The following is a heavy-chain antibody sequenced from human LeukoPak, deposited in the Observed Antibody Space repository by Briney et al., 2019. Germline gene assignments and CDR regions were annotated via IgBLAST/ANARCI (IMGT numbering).Heavy chain of an antibody. D-gene: IGHD2-21*02. CDR2: INPSGGST. V-gene: IGHV1-46*01. CDR1: GYTFTSYY. Sequence: GASVKVACKASGYTFTSYYMHWVRQAPGQGLEWMGIINPSGGSTGYAQKFQGRVTMTRDTSTSTVYMELSSLRSEDTAVYYCARDLTVPLPWGPTKGMDYFDYWGQGTLVTVSS. CDR3: ARDLTVPLPWGPTKGMDYFDY. J-gene: IGHJ4*02.